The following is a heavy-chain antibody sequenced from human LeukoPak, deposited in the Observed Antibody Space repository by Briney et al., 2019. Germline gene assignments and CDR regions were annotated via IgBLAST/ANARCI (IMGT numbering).Heavy chain of an antibody. V-gene: IGHV3-15*01. CDR1: GFTFSNVW. Sequence: PGGSLRLSCAVSGFTFSNVWLSWVRQAPGKGLEWVGRVKSKIDGGTRDYAAPVKGRFTISRDDSKNTLYLQMSSLKTEDTAVYYCTLTTPYRSGYDYWGQGTLVTVSS. D-gene: IGHD3-3*01. CDR2: VKSKIDGGTR. J-gene: IGHJ4*02. CDR3: TLTTPYRSGYDY.